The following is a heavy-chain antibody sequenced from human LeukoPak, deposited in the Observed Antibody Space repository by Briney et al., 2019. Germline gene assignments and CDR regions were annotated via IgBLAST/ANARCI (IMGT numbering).Heavy chain of an antibody. V-gene: IGHV3-30-3*01. CDR1: GFTFSSYA. CDR2: ISYDGSNK. D-gene: IGHD4-11*01. Sequence: GGSLRLSCAASGFTFSSYAMHWVRQAPGKGLEWVAVISYDGSNKYYADSVKGRFTISRDNSKNTLHLQLNSLRAEDTAVYYCARDRGQYSNYFDYWGQGTLVTVSS. CDR3: ARDRGQYSNYFDY. J-gene: IGHJ4*02.